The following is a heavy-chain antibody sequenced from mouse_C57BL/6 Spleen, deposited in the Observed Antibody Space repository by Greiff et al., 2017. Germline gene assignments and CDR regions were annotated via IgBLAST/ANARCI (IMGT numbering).Heavy chain of an antibody. D-gene: IGHD1-1*01. J-gene: IGHJ2*01. CDR2: INDDGSST. CDR3: AREDYCSSCFDY. Sequence: DVKLVESEGGLVKPGSSMKLSCTASGFTFSDYYMAWVRQVPDKGLEWVANINDDGSSTYYLDSLKSRFIISRDNAKNILYLQRSRLKSEDTATYYGAREDYCSSCFDYWGQGTTLTVSA. V-gene: IGHV5-16*01. CDR1: GFTFSDYY.